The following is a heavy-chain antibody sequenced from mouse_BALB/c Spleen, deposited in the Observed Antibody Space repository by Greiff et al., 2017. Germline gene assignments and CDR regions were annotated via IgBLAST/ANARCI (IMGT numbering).Heavy chain of an antibody. J-gene: IGHJ3*01. CDR1: GYTFTSYV. CDR3: ARGIYYGYDWFAY. D-gene: IGHD2-2*01. Sequence: VQLQQSGPELVKPGASVKMSCKASGYTFTSYVMHWVKQKPGQGLEWIGYINPYNDGTKYNEKFKGKATLTSDKSSSTAYMELSSLTSEDSAVYYCARGIYYGYDWFAYWGQGTLVTVSA. CDR2: INPYNDGT. V-gene: IGHV1-14*01.